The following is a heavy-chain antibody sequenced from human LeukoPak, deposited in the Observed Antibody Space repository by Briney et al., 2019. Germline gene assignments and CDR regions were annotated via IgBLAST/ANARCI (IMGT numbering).Heavy chain of an antibody. V-gene: IGHV3-48*03. CDR3: ARDQGSGWHRSEYDY. CDR2: ISSSGTTI. Sequence: GGSLRLSCAASGFTFSSYEMNWVRQAPGKGLEWVSYISSSGTTIYYADSLKGRFTISRDNAKNSLYLQMNSLRAEDTAVCYCARDQGSGWHRSEYDYWGQGTLVTVSS. CDR1: GFTFSSYE. D-gene: IGHD6-19*01. J-gene: IGHJ4*02.